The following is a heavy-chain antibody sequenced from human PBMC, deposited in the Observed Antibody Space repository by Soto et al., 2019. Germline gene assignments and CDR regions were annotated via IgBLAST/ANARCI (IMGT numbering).Heavy chain of an antibody. V-gene: IGHV1-18*01. D-gene: IGHD1-26*01. CDR3: ARDLGGSYYAPVDY. CDR1: EYTFTSYG. J-gene: IGHJ4*02. CDR2: ISAYNGNT. Sequence: QVQLVQSGAEVKKPGASVKVSCKASEYTFTSYGISWVRRAPGQGLEWMGWISAYNGNTKYAQKLQGRVTTTTDTSTSTAYMELRSLRSDDTAVYYCARDLGGSYYAPVDYWGQGTLVTVSS.